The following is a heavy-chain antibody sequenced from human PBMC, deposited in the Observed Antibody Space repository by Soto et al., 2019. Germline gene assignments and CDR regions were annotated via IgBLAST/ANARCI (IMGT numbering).Heavy chain of an antibody. V-gene: IGHV1-18*01. CDR1: GYTFSNYG. J-gene: IGHJ4*02. Sequence: VSCKASGYTFSNYGITWVRQAPGQGLEWLGWISAYNGNTKYAQKVQGRITMTRDTSTSTAYMELRSLRAEDTAVYYCAKVRMVYLEYYFDYWGQGTLVTVSS. CDR3: AKVRMVYLEYYFDY. D-gene: IGHD2-8*01. CDR2: ISAYNGNT.